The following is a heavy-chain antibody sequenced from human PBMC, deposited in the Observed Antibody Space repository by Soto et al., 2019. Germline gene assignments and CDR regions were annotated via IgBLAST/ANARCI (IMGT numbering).Heavy chain of an antibody. CDR3: ARPSTGGFDY. CDR2: VSGDGNST. Sequence: PGGSLRLSCAAAGFSVSTSHISWVRQAPGKGLVWVSRVSGDGNSTTYADSVRGRFTITRDNAKNTLYLQMNSLRAEDTAVYYCARPSTGGFDYWGQGTMVTVSS. J-gene: IGHJ4*02. CDR1: GFSVSTSH. V-gene: IGHV3-74*01. D-gene: IGHD1-1*01.